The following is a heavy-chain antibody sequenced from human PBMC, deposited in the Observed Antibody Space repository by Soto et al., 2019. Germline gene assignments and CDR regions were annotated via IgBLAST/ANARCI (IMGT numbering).Heavy chain of an antibody. V-gene: IGHV3-21*01. CDR3: ARGPIQHFDY. Sequence: GGSLRLSCVASGVTFSSYSMNWVRQAPGKGLEWVSSISSSSSYIYYADSVKGRFTISRDNAKNSLYLQMNSLRAEDTAVYYCARGPIQHFDYWGQGTLVTVSS. CDR2: ISSSSSYI. J-gene: IGHJ4*02. CDR1: GVTFSSYS.